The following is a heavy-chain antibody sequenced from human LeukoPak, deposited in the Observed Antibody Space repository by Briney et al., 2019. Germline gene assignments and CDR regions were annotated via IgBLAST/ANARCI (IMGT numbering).Heavy chain of an antibody. CDR3: AKVGTTYYYDSSGYYFDY. V-gene: IGHV3-30*02. J-gene: IGHJ4*02. CDR2: IRYDGSNK. D-gene: IGHD3-22*01. CDR1: GFTFSSYG. Sequence: QPGGSLRLSCAASGFTFSSYGMHWVRQAPGKGLEWVAFIRYDGSNKYYADSVRGRFTISRDNSKNTLYLQMNSLRAEDTAVYYCAKVGTTYYYDSSGYYFDYWGQGTLVTVSS.